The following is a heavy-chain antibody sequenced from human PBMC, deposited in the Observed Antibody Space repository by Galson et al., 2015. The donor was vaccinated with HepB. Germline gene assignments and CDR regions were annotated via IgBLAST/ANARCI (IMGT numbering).Heavy chain of an antibody. V-gene: IGHV1-46*03. D-gene: IGHD2-8*01. J-gene: IGHJ4*02. CDR2: INPSGGST. Sequence: SVKVSCKASGYTFTSYYMHWVRQAPGQGLEWMGIINPSGGSTSYAQKFQGRVTMTRDTSTSTVYMELSSLRSEDTAVYYCARDCLIAPSTNSRGLDYRGPGTLAAVSS. CDR3: ARDCLIAPSTNSRGLDY. CDR1: GYTFTSYY.